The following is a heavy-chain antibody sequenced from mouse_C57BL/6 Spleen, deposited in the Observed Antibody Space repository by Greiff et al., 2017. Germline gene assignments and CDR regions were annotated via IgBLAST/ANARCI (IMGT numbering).Heavy chain of an antibody. D-gene: IGHD1-1*01. V-gene: IGHV1-53*01. CDR1: GYTFTSYW. Sequence: QVQLQQPGTELVKPGASVKLSCKASGYTFTSYWMHWVKQRPGQGLEWIGNINPSNGGTNYNEKFKSKATLTVDKSSSTAYMQLSSLTSEDSAVYYCARSPTSLYGTSYYFDYWGQGTTLTVSS. CDR3: ARSPTSLYGTSYYFDY. J-gene: IGHJ2*01. CDR2: INPSNGGT.